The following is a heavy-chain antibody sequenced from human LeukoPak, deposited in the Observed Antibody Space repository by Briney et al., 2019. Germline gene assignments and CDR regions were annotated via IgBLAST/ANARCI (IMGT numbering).Heavy chain of an antibody. Sequence: ASVKVSCKASGYIFINYDISWVRQAPGQGLEWMGWISAYNGNTNYAQKLQGRVTMTTDTFTSTAYMELRSLRSDDTAVYYCARCCYSNTCYSPWFDPWGQGTLVTVSS. CDR2: ISAYNGNT. CDR3: ARCCYSNTCYSPWFDP. J-gene: IGHJ5*02. V-gene: IGHV1-18*01. CDR1: GYIFINYD. D-gene: IGHD2/OR15-2a*01.